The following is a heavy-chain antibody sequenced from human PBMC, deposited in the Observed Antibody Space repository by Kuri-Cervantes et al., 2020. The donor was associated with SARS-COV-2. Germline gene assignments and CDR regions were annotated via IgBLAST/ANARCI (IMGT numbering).Heavy chain of an antibody. Sequence: GESLKIPCKGSGYSFTSYWISWVRQMPGKGLEWMGRTDPSDSYTNYSPPFQGHVTISADKSISTAYLQWSSLKASDTAMYYCARRLEPTYYYDSSGYYYVFYYYGMDVWGQGTTVTVSS. J-gene: IGHJ6*02. CDR3: ARRLEPTYYYDSSGYYYVFYYYGMDV. V-gene: IGHV5-10-1*01. CDR1: GYSFTSYW. D-gene: IGHD3-22*01. CDR2: TDPSDSYT.